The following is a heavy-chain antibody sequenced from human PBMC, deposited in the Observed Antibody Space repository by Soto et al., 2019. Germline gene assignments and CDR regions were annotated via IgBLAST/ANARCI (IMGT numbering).Heavy chain of an antibody. J-gene: IGHJ4*02. CDR1: GGSISSGGYY. CDR3: ARGAYGDFYEGVSVVGDY. Sequence: SETLSLTCTVSGGSISSGGYYWSWIRQHPGKGLEWIGYIYYSGSTYYNPSLKSRVTISVDTSKNQFSLKLSSVTAADTAVYYCARGAYGDFYEGVSVVGDYWGQGTLVTVSS. CDR2: IYYSGST. V-gene: IGHV4-31*03. D-gene: IGHD4-17*01.